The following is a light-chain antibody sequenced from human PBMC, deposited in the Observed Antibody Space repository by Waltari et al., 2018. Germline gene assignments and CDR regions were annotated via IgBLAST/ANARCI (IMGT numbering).Light chain of an antibody. CDR2: EVN. Sequence: QSALTQPPSASGSLGQSVAISCTGPSSDVGGYDLVSWYQQHPGKAPKLIISEVNKRPSGVPDRFSGSKSGNTASLTVSGLQAEDEADYYCTSYAGSNNLPFGGGTKLTVL. J-gene: IGLJ2*01. V-gene: IGLV2-8*01. CDR3: TSYAGSNNLP. CDR1: SSDVGGYDL.